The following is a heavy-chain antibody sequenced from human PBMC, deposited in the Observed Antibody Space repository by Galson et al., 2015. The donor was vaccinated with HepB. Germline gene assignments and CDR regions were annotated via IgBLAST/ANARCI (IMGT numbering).Heavy chain of an antibody. CDR3: ARGWWELPQFGY. CDR2: ISSSSSYT. Sequence: SLRLSCAASGFTFSGYYMSWIRQAPGKGLEWVSYISSSSSYTNYADSVKGRFTISRDNAKNSLYLQMNSLRAEDTAVYYCARGWWELPQFGYWGQGTLVTVSS. J-gene: IGHJ4*02. V-gene: IGHV3-11*05. CDR1: GFTFSGYY. D-gene: IGHD1-26*01.